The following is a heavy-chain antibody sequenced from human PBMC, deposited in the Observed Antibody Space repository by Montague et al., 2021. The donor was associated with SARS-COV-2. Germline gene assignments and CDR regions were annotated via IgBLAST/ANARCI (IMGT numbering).Heavy chain of an antibody. D-gene: IGHD2/OR15-2a*01. CDR3: ARDLLRHKGGFDS. V-gene: IGHV3-30-3*01. J-gene: IGHJ4*02. CDR2: ISPDGSYK. CDR1: GFTFTSYS. Sequence: SLRLSCAASGFTFTSYSMNWVRQAPGKGLEALSVISPDGSYKYYADSVKGRFTISRDNSRNTLYLQMNSLRPEDTAVYYRARDLLRHKGGFDSWGQGTLVTVSS.